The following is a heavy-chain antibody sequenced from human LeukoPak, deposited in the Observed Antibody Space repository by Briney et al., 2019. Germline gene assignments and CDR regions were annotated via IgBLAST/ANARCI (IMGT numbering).Heavy chain of an antibody. CDR2: IWYDGSNK. D-gene: IGHD2-2*01. V-gene: IGHV3-33*01. Sequence: GGSLRLSCAASGFTFSSYGMHWVRQAPGKGLEWVAVIWYDGSNKYYADSVKGRFTISRDNSKNTLYLQMNSLRAEDTAVYYCARDLGLYCSSTSCYDFYYYYGMDVWGQGSTVTVSS. J-gene: IGHJ6*02. CDR3: ARDLGLYCSSTSCYDFYYYYGMDV. CDR1: GFTFSSYG.